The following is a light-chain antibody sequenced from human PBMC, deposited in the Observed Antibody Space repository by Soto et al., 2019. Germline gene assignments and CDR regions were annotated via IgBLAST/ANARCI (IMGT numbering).Light chain of an antibody. Sequence: EIVMTQSPATLSVSPGERATLSCRASQSVNINLAWYQQKPGQAPSLLIYAASTRAAGVPARFSGSGSGTEFTLTISSLQSEDFAVYYCQQYNNWPPWTFGQGTKVDIK. J-gene: IGKJ1*01. CDR3: QQYNNWPPWT. CDR1: QSVNIN. V-gene: IGKV3-15*01. CDR2: AAS.